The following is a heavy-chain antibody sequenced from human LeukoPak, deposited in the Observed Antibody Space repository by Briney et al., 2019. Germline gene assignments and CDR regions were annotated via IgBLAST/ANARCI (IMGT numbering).Heavy chain of an antibody. Sequence: SQTLSLTCTVSGGSISSGDYYWSWIRQPPGKGLEWIGYIYYSGSTYYNPSLKSRVTISVDTSKNQFSLKLSSVTAADTAVYYCASLSGRGYYYYGTDVWGQGTTVTVSS. CDR3: ASLSGRGYYYYGTDV. CDR2: IYYSGST. D-gene: IGHD2-15*01. J-gene: IGHJ6*02. CDR1: GGSISSGDYY. V-gene: IGHV4-30-4*01.